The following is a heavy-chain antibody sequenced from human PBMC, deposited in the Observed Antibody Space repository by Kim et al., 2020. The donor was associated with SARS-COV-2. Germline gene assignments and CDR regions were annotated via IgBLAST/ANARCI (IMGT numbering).Heavy chain of an antibody. CDR3: AKGIRITMVRGVRAGTHDY. J-gene: IGHJ4*02. D-gene: IGHD3-10*01. Sequence: GRFTIYRDNSKNTLYLQMNSQRGEDTAVYYCAKGIRITMVRGVRAGTHDYWGQGTLVTVSS. V-gene: IGHV3-23*01.